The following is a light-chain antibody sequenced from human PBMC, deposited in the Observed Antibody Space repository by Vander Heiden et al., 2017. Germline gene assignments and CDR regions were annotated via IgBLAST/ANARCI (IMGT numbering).Light chain of an antibody. CDR3: QQKDNYPVT. J-gene: IGKJ5*01. CDR2: KAS. V-gene: IGKV1-5*03. Sequence: DIQMTQSPSTLSASVGDRVILTCRASQSISSWLAWYQQKPGKAPKLIIYKASSLESGVPSRFSGSGSGTDFTLTITSLQSDDFGTYYCQQKDNYPVTFGQGTRLEIK. CDR1: QSISSW.